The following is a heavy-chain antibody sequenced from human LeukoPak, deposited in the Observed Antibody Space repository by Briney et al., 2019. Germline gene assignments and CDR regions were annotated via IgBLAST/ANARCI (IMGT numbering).Heavy chain of an antibody. CDR3: AKGGSSWYNWFDP. V-gene: IGHV4-4*07. D-gene: IGHD6-13*01. Sequence: KPSETLSRTCTVSGGSISSYYWSWIRQSAGKGLKWIGRIYSSGSTNYNPSLKSRVTMSIDTSKNQFSLNLSSVTAADTAMYYCAKGGSSWYNWFDPWGQGTLVTVSS. J-gene: IGHJ5*02. CDR2: IYSSGST. CDR1: GGSISSYY.